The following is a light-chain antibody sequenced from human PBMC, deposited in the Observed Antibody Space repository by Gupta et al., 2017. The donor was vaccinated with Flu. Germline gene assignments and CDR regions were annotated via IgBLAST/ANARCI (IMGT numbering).Light chain of an antibody. CDR2: DVS. V-gene: IGLV2-18*02. CDR3: SSYTSTSTYV. CDR1: SRDVGSYNR. Sequence: QSALTQPPSVSGSPGPSVTISCTGTSRDVGSYNRVSWYQQPPGTAPKLMIYDVSNRPPGVPDRFSGSKSGNTASLTISGLQADDEGDYYCSSYTSTSTYVFGTGTKVTVL. J-gene: IGLJ1*01.